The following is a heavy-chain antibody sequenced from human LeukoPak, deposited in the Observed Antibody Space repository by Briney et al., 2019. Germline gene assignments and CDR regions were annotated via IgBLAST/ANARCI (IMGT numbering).Heavy chain of an antibody. CDR2: INTNTGNP. Sequence: ASVKVSCNASGYTFTSNALGWVRQAPGQGLEWMGRINTNTGNPTYAQGFTGRFVFSLDTSDNTAYLQISSLQAEDTAVYYCASFFCTSGLCYYLDYWGQGTLVTVSS. CDR3: ASFFCTSGLCYYLDY. J-gene: IGHJ4*02. CDR1: GYTFTSNA. D-gene: IGHD2-8*01. V-gene: IGHV7-4-1*02.